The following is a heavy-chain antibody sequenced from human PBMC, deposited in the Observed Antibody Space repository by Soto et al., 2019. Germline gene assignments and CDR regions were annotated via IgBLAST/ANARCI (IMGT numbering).Heavy chain of an antibody. CDR3: ARVGCISTSCYFSDYFDY. V-gene: IGHV1-69*12. CDR2: IIPIFGTA. J-gene: IGHJ4*02. CDR1: GGTFSSYA. D-gene: IGHD2-2*01. Sequence: QVQLVQSGAEVKKPGSSVKVSCKASGGTFSSYAISWVRQAPGQGLEWMGGIIPIFGTANYAQKFQGRVTITADESTRTAYMELSSLRSEDTAVYYCARVGCISTSCYFSDYFDYWGQGTLVTVSS.